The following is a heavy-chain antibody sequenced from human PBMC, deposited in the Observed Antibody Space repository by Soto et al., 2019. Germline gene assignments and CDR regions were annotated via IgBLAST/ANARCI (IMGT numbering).Heavy chain of an antibody. V-gene: IGHV3-23*01. CDR3: AKVYWGGFCTTPTCYALDY. CDR2: ISGSGGST. CDR1: GFTFSSYV. J-gene: IGHJ4*02. Sequence: GGSLRLSCAASGFTFSSYVMSWVRQAPGKGLEWVSAISGSGGSTYYADSVKGRFTISRDNSKNTLFLQMNSLRADDTAVYFCAKVYWGGFCTTPTCYALDYWGQGTLVTVSS. D-gene: IGHD2-2*01.